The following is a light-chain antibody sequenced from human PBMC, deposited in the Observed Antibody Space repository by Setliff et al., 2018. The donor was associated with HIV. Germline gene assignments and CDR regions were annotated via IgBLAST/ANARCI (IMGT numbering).Light chain of an antibody. J-gene: IGLJ1*01. CDR2: EVT. CDR3: SSYTSTYTLYV. V-gene: IGLV2-14*01. CDR1: SSDVGVYNF. Sequence: QSELTQPASVSGSPGQSITISCTGTSSDVGVYNFVSWYQHHPGKAPKLMIYEVTNRPSGVSTRFSGSKSGNTASLTISGLQAEDDANYYCSSYTSTYTLYVFGTGTKVTVL.